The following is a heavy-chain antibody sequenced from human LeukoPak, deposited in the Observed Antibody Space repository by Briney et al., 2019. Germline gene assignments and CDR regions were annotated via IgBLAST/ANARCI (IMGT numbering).Heavy chain of an antibody. CDR3: ARGGYYYASGSQNWFDP. CDR1: GFTFISYA. V-gene: IGHV3-23*01. J-gene: IGHJ5*02. CDR2: ISGSGDYM. D-gene: IGHD3-10*01. Sequence: GGSLRLSCAASGFTFISYAMSWVRQAPGKGLEWVSSISGSGDYMYYADSVKGRFTISRDNSKNTLYLQVNSLRAEDTAVYYCARGGYYYASGSQNWFDPWGQGTLVTVSS.